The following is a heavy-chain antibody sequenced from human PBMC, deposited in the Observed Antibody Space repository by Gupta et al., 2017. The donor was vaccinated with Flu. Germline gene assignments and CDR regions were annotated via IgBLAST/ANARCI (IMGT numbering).Heavy chain of an antibody. D-gene: IGHD4-17*01. CDR3: ARYSQGQKYGDYESAFDI. CDR2: INHSGST. CDR1: GGSFSGYY. J-gene: IGHJ3*02. Sequence: QVQLQQWGAGLLQTSETLSLTCAVYGGSFSGYYWSWIRQPPGKGLEWIGEINHSGSTNYNPSLKSRVTISVDTSKNQFSLKLSAVTAADTAVYYCARYSQGQKYGDYESAFDIWGQGTMVTVSS. V-gene: IGHV4-34*01.